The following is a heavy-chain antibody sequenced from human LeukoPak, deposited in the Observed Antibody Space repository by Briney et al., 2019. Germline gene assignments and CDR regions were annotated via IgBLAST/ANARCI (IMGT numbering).Heavy chain of an antibody. J-gene: IGHJ4*02. CDR1: GGSISSSSYY. CDR2: IYYSGST. Sequence: PSETQSLTCTVSGGSISSSSYYWGWIRQPPGKGLEWIGSIYYSGSTYYNPSLKSRVTISVDTSKNQFSLKLSSVTAADTAVYYCARNSGSYYWNFDYWGQGTLVTVSS. D-gene: IGHD1-26*01. V-gene: IGHV4-39*01. CDR3: ARNSGSYYWNFDY.